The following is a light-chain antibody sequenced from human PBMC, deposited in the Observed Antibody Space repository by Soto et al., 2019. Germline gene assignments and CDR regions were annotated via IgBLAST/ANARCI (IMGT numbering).Light chain of an antibody. Sequence: EIVLTQSPGTLYLSPGERATLSCRASQNISSSDLAWYQQKPGKAPRLLIFGASSRSPDIPDRFSGSGSGTDFTLTIRRLDHEDFAVYYCQVRANSPPKYPFGQGTKREI. CDR3: QVRANSPPKYP. CDR1: QNISSSD. J-gene: IGKJ2*01. V-gene: IGKV3-20*01. CDR2: GAS.